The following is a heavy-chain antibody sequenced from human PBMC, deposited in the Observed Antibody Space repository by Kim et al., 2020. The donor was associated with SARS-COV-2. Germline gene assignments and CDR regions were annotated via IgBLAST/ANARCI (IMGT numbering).Heavy chain of an antibody. CDR3: ARGILNPSMAVAGSLDY. CDR1: GVTFSNYA. CDR2: IDAGIKTV. Sequence: ASVKVSCKTSGVTFSNYAVHWVRQAPGQRLEWMGWIDAGIKTVKYSLKFQGRVTITRDTSATTAYMELSSPTSEDTTVYYCARGILNPSMAVAGSLDYWGQGSVVTVSS. J-gene: IGHJ4*02. V-gene: IGHV1-3*01. D-gene: IGHD6-19*01.